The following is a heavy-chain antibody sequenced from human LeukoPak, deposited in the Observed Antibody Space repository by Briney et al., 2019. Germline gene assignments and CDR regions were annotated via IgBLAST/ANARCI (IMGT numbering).Heavy chain of an antibody. J-gene: IGHJ4*02. V-gene: IGHV4-34*01. CDR1: GGSFSGYY. CDR2: INHSGST. CDR3: ARTRGLVG. D-gene: IGHD2-15*01. Sequence: WETLSLTCAVYGGSFSGYYWSWIRQPPGKGLEWIGEINHSGSTNYNPSLKSGVTISVDTSKNQFSLKLSSVTAADTAVYYCARTRGLVGWGQGTLVTVSS.